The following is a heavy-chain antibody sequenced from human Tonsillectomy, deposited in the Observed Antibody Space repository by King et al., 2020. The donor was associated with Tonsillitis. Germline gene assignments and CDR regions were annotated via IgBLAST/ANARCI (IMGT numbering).Heavy chain of an antibody. CDR2: ISHDGSRT. CDR1: GFTFSQFG. Sequence: QLVQSGGGVVQPGRSLRLSCAASGFTFSQFGMHWVRQAPGKGLNWVAVISHDGSRTYNADSVKGRFTISRDNSKNTLYLQMNNLRPDDTAVYYCATQPTDYESRASHTDLLSLGWGQGTLVTVSP. V-gene: IGHV3-30*03. J-gene: IGHJ4*02. CDR3: ATQPTDYESRASHTDLLSLG. D-gene: IGHD4/OR15-4a*01.